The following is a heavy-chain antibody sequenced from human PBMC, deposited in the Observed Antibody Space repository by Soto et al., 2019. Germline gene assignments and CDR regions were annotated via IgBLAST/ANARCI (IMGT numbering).Heavy chain of an antibody. Sequence: QVQLVQSGAEVKKPGSSVKVSCKTSGGTFSSYAISWLRQAPGQGLEWMVGIIPIFDTANYAQKCQSRVTITADESTSTAYMELSSLRSEDTAVYYCARHDCISTSCYYYYYYSMDVWGQGTTVTVSS. CDR3: ARHDCISTSCYYYYYYSMDV. D-gene: IGHD2-2*01. J-gene: IGHJ6*02. CDR1: GGTFSSYA. CDR2: IIPIFDTA. V-gene: IGHV1-69*12.